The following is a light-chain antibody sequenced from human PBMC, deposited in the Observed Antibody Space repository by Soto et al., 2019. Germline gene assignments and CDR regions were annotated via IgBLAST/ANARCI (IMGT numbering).Light chain of an antibody. CDR3: QQYGSSPLT. Sequence: THAPATLSVSPLERPTLSYRASQSVSSNLAWYQQKPGQAPRLLIYGASSRAAGIPDRFSGSGSGTDFTLTISRLEPEDFAVYFCQQYGSSPLTFGGGTKVDIK. J-gene: IGKJ4*01. CDR1: QSVSSN. CDR2: GAS. V-gene: IGKV3-20*01.